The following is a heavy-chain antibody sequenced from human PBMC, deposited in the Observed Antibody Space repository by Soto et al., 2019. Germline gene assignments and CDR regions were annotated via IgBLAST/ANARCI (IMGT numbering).Heavy chain of an antibody. CDR2: INAGNGNT. V-gene: IGHV1-3*01. D-gene: IGHD6-19*01. CDR1: GYTFTSYA. J-gene: IGHJ5*02. CDR3: ARGASSGWTHWFDP. Sequence: ASVKVSCKASGYTFTSYAMHWVRQAPGQRLEWMGWINAGNGNTKYSQKFQGRVTITRDTSASTAYMELSSLRSEDTAVYYCARGASSGWTHWFDPWGQGTLVTVSS.